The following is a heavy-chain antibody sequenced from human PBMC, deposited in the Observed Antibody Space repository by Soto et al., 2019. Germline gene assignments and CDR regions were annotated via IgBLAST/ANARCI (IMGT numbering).Heavy chain of an antibody. CDR1: GFIFSTYG. J-gene: IGHJ4*02. V-gene: IGHV3-30*18. Sequence: VQLVESGGGVVQPGRSLRLSCAASGFIFSTYGMHWVRQAPGKGLEWVAVISNDGSNQYYADSVKGRFTISRDNSKNTLYLQMNSLRAEDTAMYYCAKDLLRLSAPEYWGQGTLVTVSS. D-gene: IGHD2-15*01. CDR2: ISNDGSNQ. CDR3: AKDLLRLSAPEY.